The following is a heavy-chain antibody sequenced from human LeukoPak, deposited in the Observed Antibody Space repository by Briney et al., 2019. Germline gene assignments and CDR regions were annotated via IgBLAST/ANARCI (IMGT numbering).Heavy chain of an antibody. Sequence: GGSLRLSCATSGFTFSRNAMSWVRQAPGQGLEWVANINRDGSEKYYVDSVKGRFTISRDNGKNSLYLQMNSLRAEDTAVYFCARDGSNPYFDYWGQGSLVTVSS. D-gene: IGHD6-13*01. J-gene: IGHJ4*02. CDR3: ARDGSNPYFDY. CDR2: INRDGSEK. V-gene: IGHV3-7*01. CDR1: GFTFSRNA.